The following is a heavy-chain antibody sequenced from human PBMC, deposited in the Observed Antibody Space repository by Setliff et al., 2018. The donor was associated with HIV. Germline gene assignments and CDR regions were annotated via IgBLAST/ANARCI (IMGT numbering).Heavy chain of an antibody. CDR1: GASVSMQGW. V-gene: IGHV4-4*02. CDR2: VSDGGT. Sequence: PSETLSLTCTVIGASVSMQGWWGWVRQSPGKRLEWIGEVSDGGTKYNPSLQGRATTSVDRSKNQFSLELRSVTAADTAVYFCARELVGSPSGDYYVHCYFDLWGRGALVTVSS. J-gene: IGHJ2*01. CDR3: ARELVGSPSGDYYVHCYFDL. D-gene: IGHD3-22*01.